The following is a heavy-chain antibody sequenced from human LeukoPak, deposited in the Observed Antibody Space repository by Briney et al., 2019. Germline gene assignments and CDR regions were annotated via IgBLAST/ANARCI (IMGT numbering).Heavy chain of an antibody. CDR2: IYYRGST. J-gene: IGHJ4*02. V-gene: IGHV4-39*01. CDR3: ARNDVDTAFFDY. Sequence: PSETLSLTCTVSGGSISSSSYYWGWIRQPPGKGLEWIGSIYYRGSTYYNPSLKSRVTISVDTSKNQFSLKLSSVTAADTAVYYCARNDVDTAFFDYWGQGTLVTVSS. CDR1: GGSISSSSYY. D-gene: IGHD5-18*01.